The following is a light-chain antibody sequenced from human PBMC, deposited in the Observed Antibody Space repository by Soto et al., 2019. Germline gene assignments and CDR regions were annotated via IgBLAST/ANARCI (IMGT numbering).Light chain of an antibody. CDR3: QQYNNWPPT. CDR1: QSVSSN. CDR2: GAS. Sequence: EIVMTQSPATLSVSPGERVTLSCRASQSVSSNLAWYQQKPGQAPRLLIYGASSRATGFPARFSGSGSGAEFTLTISSLQSEDFAVYYCQQYNNWPPTFGQGTKVEIK. V-gene: IGKV3-15*01. J-gene: IGKJ1*01.